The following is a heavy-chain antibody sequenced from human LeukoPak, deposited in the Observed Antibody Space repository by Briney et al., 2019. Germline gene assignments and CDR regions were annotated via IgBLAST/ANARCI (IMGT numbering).Heavy chain of an antibody. V-gene: IGHV1-18*01. J-gene: IGHJ4*02. CDR1: GYTFTSYG. D-gene: IGHD3-3*01. Sequence: ASVKVSCKASGYTFTSYGISWVRQAPGQGLEWMGWISAYNGNTNYAQKLQGRVTMTTDTSTSTAYMELRSLRSDDTAVYYCARDMELFLEWLLDFRAMDLDYWGQGTLVTVSS. CDR2: ISAYNGNT. CDR3: ARDMELFLEWLLDFRAMDLDY.